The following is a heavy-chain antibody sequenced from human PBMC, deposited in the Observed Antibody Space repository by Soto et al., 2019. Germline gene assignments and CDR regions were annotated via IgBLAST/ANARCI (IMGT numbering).Heavy chain of an antibody. Sequence: QVQLVQSGAEVKKPGSSVKVSCKASGGTFSSYAISWVRQAPGQGLEWMGGIIPIFGTANYAQKFQGRVTITEDESTSTAYMELSSLRSEDAAVYYCARDRMRELIRPPNDILTGYGSFDIWGQGTMVTVSS. CDR2: IIPIFGTA. V-gene: IGHV1-69*01. J-gene: IGHJ3*02. D-gene: IGHD3-9*01. CDR1: GGTFSSYA. CDR3: ARDRMRELIRPPNDILTGYGSFDI.